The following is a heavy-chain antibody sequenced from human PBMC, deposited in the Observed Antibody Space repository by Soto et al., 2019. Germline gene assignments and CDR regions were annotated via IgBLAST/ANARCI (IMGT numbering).Heavy chain of an antibody. CDR2: IYYSGST. CDR1: GGSISSYY. Sequence: QVQLQESGPGLVKPSETLSLTCTVSGGSISSYYWSWIRQPPGKGLEWIGYIYYSGSTNYNPSLKSRVTISVDTSKNQFSLKLSSVTAADTVVYYCARVGMATKTPFDYWGQGTLVTVSS. J-gene: IGHJ4*02. D-gene: IGHD5-12*01. CDR3: ARVGMATKTPFDY. V-gene: IGHV4-59*01.